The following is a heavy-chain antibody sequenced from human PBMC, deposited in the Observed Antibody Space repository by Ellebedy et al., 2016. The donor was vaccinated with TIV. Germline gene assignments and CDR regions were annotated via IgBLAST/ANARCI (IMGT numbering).Heavy chain of an antibody. CDR1: GGSISSSSYY. D-gene: IGHD2-15*01. CDR2: IYYSGST. CDR3: ARTDIVGLDY. J-gene: IGHJ4*02. V-gene: IGHV4-39*01. Sequence: SETLSLXXTVSGGSISSSSYYWGWIRQPPGKGLEWIGSIYYSGSTYYNPSLKSRVTISVDTSKNQFSLKLSSVTAADTAVYYCARTDIVGLDYWGQGTLVTVSS.